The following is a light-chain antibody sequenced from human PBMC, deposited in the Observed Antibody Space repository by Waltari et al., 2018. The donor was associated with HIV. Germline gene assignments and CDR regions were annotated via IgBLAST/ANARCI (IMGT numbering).Light chain of an antibody. CDR1: SSAVGRYNL. CDR3: LSYGGTGSWV. V-gene: IGLV2-23*02. CDR2: EVR. J-gene: IGLJ3*02. Sequence: QSALTQPASVSGSPGQSITISCTGTSSAVGRYNLVSWYQQHPGKAPNLMIYEVRKWPAGASHRSSGTKSGNTASLTISGLRAEDEGDYYCLSYGGTGSWVFGGGTRVTVL.